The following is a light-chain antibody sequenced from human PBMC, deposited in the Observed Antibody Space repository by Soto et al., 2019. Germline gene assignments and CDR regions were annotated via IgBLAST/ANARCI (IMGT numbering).Light chain of an antibody. CDR3: QQCKNWPFT. Sequence: EIAMSQSPATLSVSPGERATLSCRASQSIRSNLAWYQQKPGQAPRLLIYGASTRATDIPARFSGSGSGTEFTLTISSLQSEDSAVYYCQQCKNWPFTFGQGTKLEIK. CDR2: GAS. J-gene: IGKJ2*01. V-gene: IGKV3-15*01. CDR1: QSIRSN.